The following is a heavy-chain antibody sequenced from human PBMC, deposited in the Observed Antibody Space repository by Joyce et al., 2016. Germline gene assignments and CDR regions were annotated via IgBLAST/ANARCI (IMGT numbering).Heavy chain of an antibody. V-gene: IGHV3-21*01. CDR3: GTGGKDYSYSMDV. J-gene: IGHJ6*03. CDR2: INGNSYLI. CDR1: GFTFRSSS. Sequence: SGGGLVKPGGSLRLSCAASGFTFRSSSMSEIRQDTGKRVVWVAAINGNSYLIFHSDSVKGRFTVSRDNAKNRLYLQMNSLRGEYTGVFYCGTGGKDYSYSMDV.